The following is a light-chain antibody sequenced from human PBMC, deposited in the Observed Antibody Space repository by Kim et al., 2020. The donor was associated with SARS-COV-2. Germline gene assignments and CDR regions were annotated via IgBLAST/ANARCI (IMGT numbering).Light chain of an antibody. V-gene: IGKV1-39*01. CDR2: SAS. CDR1: LRISNY. CDR3: QQSYSTPRT. J-gene: IGKJ1*01. Sequence: DIQMTQSPSSLSASVGDRVTITCRASLRISNYLNWYQQKPGNSPNLLVYSASSLQSGVPSRFSGSGSGTDFTLTISNLQPDDFATYYCQQSYSTPRTFGQGTKVDIK.